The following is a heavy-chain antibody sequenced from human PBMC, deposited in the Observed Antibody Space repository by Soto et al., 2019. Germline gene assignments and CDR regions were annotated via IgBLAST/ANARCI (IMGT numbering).Heavy chain of an antibody. D-gene: IGHD3-10*01. J-gene: IGHJ6*02. Sequence: SETLSLTCTVSSGSISSTIYSWDWIRQPPGKGLEWIGSIFYSGSTYYNPSLKSRVTVSVDTSKNQFSLKLTSVTAADTAVYYCLTQGFGPLHGLVDVWGQGTTVTVSS. CDR3: LTQGFGPLHGLVDV. CDR1: SGSISSTIYS. V-gene: IGHV4-39*03. CDR2: IFYSGST.